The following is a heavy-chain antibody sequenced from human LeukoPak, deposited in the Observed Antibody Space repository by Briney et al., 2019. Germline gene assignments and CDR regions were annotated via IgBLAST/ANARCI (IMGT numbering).Heavy chain of an antibody. CDR3: AITVVVTEMVWFDP. D-gene: IGHD2-21*02. CDR1: GYTFTSYD. J-gene: IGHJ5*02. Sequence: GASVKVSCKASGYTFTSYDINWVRQAAGQGLEWMGWMNPNSGNTGYAQKFQGRVTMTRNTSISTAYMELSSLRSEDTAVYYCAITVVVTEMVWFDPWGQGTLVTVSS. CDR2: MNPNSGNT. V-gene: IGHV1-8*01.